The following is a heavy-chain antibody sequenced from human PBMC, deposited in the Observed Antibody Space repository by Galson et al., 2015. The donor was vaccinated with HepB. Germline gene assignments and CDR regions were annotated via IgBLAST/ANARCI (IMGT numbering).Heavy chain of an antibody. D-gene: IGHD3-22*01. CDR3: ARADDSTGHYDAFDM. CDR1: GYTFTRYA. Sequence: SVKVSCKASGYTFTRYAINWVRQAPGQGLEWMGWISPYNGNTNYAQKFQGRVTMTTDTSTTTAYMELRSLTSDDTAVYYCARADDSTGHYDAFDMWGQGTMVTVS. CDR2: ISPYNGNT. J-gene: IGHJ3*02. V-gene: IGHV1-18*01.